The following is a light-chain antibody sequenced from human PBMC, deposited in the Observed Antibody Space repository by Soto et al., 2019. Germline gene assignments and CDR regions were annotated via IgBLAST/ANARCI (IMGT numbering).Light chain of an antibody. CDR1: SGRSKYA. V-gene: IGLV4-69*01. Sequence: QPVLTQSPSASASLGASVKLTCTLSSGRSKYAIAWHQQQPEKGPRYLMKVNSDGSHIKWDGIPDRFSGSSSGAERYLTISSLQSDDESDYSCQTWGTGIQVFGTGTKLTVL. CDR2: VNSDGSH. CDR3: QTWGTGIQV. J-gene: IGLJ1*01.